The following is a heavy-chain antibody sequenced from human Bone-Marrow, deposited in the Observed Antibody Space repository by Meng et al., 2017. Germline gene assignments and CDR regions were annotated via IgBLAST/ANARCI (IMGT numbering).Heavy chain of an antibody. V-gene: IGHV1-69*06. CDR1: GGTFSSYA. J-gene: IGHJ4*02. CDR2: IIPIFGTA. Sequence: SVKVSCKASGGTFSSYAISWVRQAPGQGLEWMGGIIPIFGTANYAQKFQGRVTITADKSTSTAYMELSSLRSEDTAVYYCAREEVEAGLCYFDYWGQGTLVTVSS. D-gene: IGHD6-19*01. CDR3: AREEVEAGLCYFDY.